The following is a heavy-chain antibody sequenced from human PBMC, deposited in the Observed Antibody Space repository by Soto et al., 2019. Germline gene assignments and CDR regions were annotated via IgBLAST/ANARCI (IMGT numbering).Heavy chain of an antibody. CDR2: IYYSGST. Sequence: QLQLQESGPGLVKPSETLSLTCTVSGGSISSSSYYWGWIRQPPGKGLEWIGSIYYSGSTYYNPSLKSRVTISVDTSKNQFSLKLSSVTAADTAVYYCASFVDTAMVFRPAEYYFDYWGQGTLVTVSS. V-gene: IGHV4-39*01. CDR3: ASFVDTAMVFRPAEYYFDY. D-gene: IGHD5-18*01. J-gene: IGHJ4*02. CDR1: GGSISSSSYY.